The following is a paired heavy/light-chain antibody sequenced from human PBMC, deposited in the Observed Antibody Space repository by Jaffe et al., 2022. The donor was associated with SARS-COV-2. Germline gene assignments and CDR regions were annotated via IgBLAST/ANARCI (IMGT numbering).Heavy chain of an antibody. D-gene: IGHD4-4*01. Sequence: QVQLVESGGGVVQPGRSLRLSCAASGFTFSSYGMHWVRQAPGKGLEWISFISYDGSNKNYADSVKGRFTISRDDSKNTVFLQMDSLRPEDTAMYYCAKLVEMTTGDDYWGQGTLVTVSS. CDR1: GFTFSSYG. V-gene: IGHV3-30*18. J-gene: IGHJ4*02. CDR3: AKLVEMTTGDDY. CDR2: ISYDGSNK.
Light chain of an antibody. Sequence: DFVMTQSPDSLAVSLGERATINCKSSQSVLYSSNNQNYLAWYQQKPGQPPKLLIYWASIRESGVPDRFSGSGSGTDFTLTISSLQVEDVAVYYCQQYYSTPRAFGQGTKVEIK. CDR1: QSVLYSSNNQNY. V-gene: IGKV4-1*01. J-gene: IGKJ1*01. CDR3: QQYYSTPRA. CDR2: WAS.